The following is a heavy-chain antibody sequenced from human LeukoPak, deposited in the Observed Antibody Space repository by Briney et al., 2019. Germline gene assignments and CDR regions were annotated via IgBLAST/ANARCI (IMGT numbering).Heavy chain of an antibody. CDR3: AGSGYSSSWYVKSALDI. CDR1: GGSFSGYY. J-gene: IGHJ3*02. V-gene: IGHV4-34*01. Sequence: SETLSLTCAVYGGSFSGYYWSWIRQPPGKGLEWIGEINHSGSTNYNPSLKSRVTISVDTSKNQFSLKLSSVTAADTAVYYCAGSGYSSSWYVKSALDIWGQGTMVTVSS. CDR2: INHSGST. D-gene: IGHD6-13*01.